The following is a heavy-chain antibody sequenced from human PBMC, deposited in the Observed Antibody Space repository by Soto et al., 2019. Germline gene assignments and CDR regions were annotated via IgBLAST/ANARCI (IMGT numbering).Heavy chain of an antibody. CDR3: ARSGRIQLWLQSRFDY. V-gene: IGHV4-59*01. Sequence: PSETLSLTCTVSGGSISSYYWSWIRQPPGKGLEWIGYIYYSGSTNYNPSLKSRVTISVDTSKNQFSLKLSSVTAADTAVYYCARSGRIQLWLQSRFDYWGQGTLVTVSS. D-gene: IGHD5-18*01. CDR1: GGSISSYY. CDR2: IYYSGST. J-gene: IGHJ4*02.